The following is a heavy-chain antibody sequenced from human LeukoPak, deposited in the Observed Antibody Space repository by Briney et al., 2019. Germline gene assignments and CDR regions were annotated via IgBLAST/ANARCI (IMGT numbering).Heavy chain of an antibody. J-gene: IGHJ4*02. V-gene: IGHV3-53*01. CDR1: GFTVSNNY. D-gene: IGHD1-26*01. CDR2: TYRDGGT. Sequence: GGSLRLSCAASGFTVSNNYMSWVRQAPGKGLEWVSVTYRDGGTFYSDSVRGRFTISRDSSKNILYLQMNSLRADDTAVYYCARDASGPAFWGQGTLVTVSS. CDR3: ARDASGPAF.